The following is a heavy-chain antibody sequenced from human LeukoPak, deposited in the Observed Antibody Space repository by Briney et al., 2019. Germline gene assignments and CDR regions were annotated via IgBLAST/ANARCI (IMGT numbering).Heavy chain of an antibody. J-gene: IGHJ6*02. CDR2: IYYSGTT. D-gene: IGHD4-17*01. CDR3: AREDPQTTVPEGMDV. Sequence: SETLTLTCTVSGGSISYYYWSWIRQSPGKGLEWIGYIYYSGTTNYNPSLKSRVTISVDTSKNQFSLQLRSVTAADTAVYYCAREDPQTTVPEGMDVWGQGTTVTVSS. CDR1: GGSISYYY. V-gene: IGHV4-59*01.